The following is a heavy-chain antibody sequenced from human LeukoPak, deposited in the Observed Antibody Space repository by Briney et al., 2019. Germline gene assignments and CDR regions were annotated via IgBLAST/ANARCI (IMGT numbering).Heavy chain of an antibody. D-gene: IGHD6-13*01. CDR3: ARLTSAAGVWAFDI. CDR2: IYYSGST. Sequence: SETLSLTCTVSGGSISSYYWSWIRQPPGKGLEWIGYIYYSGSTNYNPSLKSRVTISVDTSKNQFSLKLSSVTAADTAVYFCARLTSAAGVWAFDIWGQGTMVTVSS. J-gene: IGHJ3*02. V-gene: IGHV4-59*08. CDR1: GGSISSYY.